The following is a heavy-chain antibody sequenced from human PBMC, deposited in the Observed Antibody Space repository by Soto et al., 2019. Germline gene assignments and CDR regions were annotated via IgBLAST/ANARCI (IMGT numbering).Heavy chain of an antibody. CDR3: ARRGRYCSSRNSCYFYVES. CDR2: INPSGST. J-gene: IGHJ4*02. Sequence: SETLSLTCGVNDGSLNGYFWSWIRQSPGKGLEWIGEINPSGSTSHNPSLKSRVTLSIDTSKNQFSLRLSSVTAADTAIYYCARRGRYCSSRNSCYFYVESWVQGPLVT. D-gene: IGHD2-2*01. V-gene: IGHV4-34*01. CDR1: DGSLNGYF.